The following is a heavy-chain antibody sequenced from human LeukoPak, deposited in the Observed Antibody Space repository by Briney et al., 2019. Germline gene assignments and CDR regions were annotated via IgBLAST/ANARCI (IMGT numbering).Heavy chain of an antibody. CDR1: GFTFSSYW. CDR3: ARDRPRYCSGGSCYNTNTFDY. J-gene: IGHJ4*02. Sequence: RTGGSLRLSCAASGFTFSSYWMHWVRQAPGKGLVWVSDINSDGSSTTYADSVKGRFTISRDNAKNTLYLQMNSLRAEDTAVYYCARDRPRYCSGGSCYNTNTFDYWGQGTLVTVSS. CDR2: INSDGSST. V-gene: IGHV3-74*01. D-gene: IGHD2-15*01.